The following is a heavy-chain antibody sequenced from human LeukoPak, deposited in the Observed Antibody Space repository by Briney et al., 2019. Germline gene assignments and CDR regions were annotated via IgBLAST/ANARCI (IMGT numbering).Heavy chain of an antibody. CDR3: ARHRCSGGSCYPMNWFDP. D-gene: IGHD2-15*01. V-gene: IGHV4-34*01. Sequence: SETLSLTCAVYGGSFSGYYWNWIRQPPGEGLEWIGEINHSGSTNYNPSLKSRVTISVDTSKNQFSLKLSSVTAADTAVYYCARHRCSGGSCYPMNWFDPWGQGTLVTVSS. J-gene: IGHJ5*02. CDR1: GGSFSGYY. CDR2: INHSGST.